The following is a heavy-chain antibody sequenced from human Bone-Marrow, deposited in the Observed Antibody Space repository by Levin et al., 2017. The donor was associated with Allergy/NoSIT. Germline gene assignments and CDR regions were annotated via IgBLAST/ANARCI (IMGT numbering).Heavy chain of an antibody. J-gene: IGHJ4*02. Sequence: QSGGSLRLSCAASGFTFSSYGMHWVRQAPGKGLEWVAVISYDGSNKYYADSVKGRFTISRDNSKNTLYLQMNSLRAEDTAVYYCAKGGDYGDYYLDYWGQGTLVTVSS. CDR1: GFTFSSYG. V-gene: IGHV3-30*18. D-gene: IGHD4-17*01. CDR3: AKGGDYGDYYLDY. CDR2: ISYDGSNK.